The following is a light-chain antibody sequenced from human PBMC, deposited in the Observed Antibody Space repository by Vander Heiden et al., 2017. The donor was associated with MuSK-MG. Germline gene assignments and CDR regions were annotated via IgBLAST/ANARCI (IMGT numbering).Light chain of an antibody. CDR3: QQDNSYPWT. CDR2: DAS. J-gene: IGKJ1*01. Sequence: DIQMTQSPSTLSASVGDRVTITCRASQSINRWLAWYQKKPGKGPKLLIYDASSLERGVPSRFSGRGSGTELTLTISSLQPADIATYYCQQDNSYPWTFGQGTTVEIK. CDR1: QSINRW. V-gene: IGKV1-5*01.